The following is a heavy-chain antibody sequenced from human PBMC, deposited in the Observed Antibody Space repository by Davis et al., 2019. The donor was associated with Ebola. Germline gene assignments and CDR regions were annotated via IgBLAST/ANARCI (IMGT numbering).Heavy chain of an antibody. CDR1: GYTFTSYY. Sequence: ASVKVSCKASGYTFTSYYMHWVRQAPGQGLEWMGIINPSGGSTSYAQKFQGRITMTTDTSTTTAYMELRSLRSDDTAVYYCARLQGGTDLWASDHWGQGSLVTVSS. D-gene: IGHD2-21*01. V-gene: IGHV1-46*01. CDR3: ARLQGGTDLWASDH. CDR2: INPSGGST. J-gene: IGHJ5*02.